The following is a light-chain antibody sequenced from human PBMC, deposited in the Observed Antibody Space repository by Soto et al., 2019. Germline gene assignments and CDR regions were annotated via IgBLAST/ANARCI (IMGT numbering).Light chain of an antibody. CDR1: QSVLYSSNNKNY. J-gene: IGKJ2*01. V-gene: IGKV4-1*01. CDR3: QQYYNTPYT. Sequence: IVMTQSPDSLAVSLGERATINCKSSQSVLYSSNNKNYLAWYQQTPGQPPKMLIYWASTRESGVPDRFSGSGSGTDFPLTISSLQAEDVAVYYCQQYYNTPYTFGQGTKVEIK. CDR2: WAS.